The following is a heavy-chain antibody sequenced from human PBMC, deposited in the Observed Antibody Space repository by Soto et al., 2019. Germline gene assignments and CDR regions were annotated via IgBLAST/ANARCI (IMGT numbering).Heavy chain of an antibody. V-gene: IGHV3-53*01. CDR2: ICSGGST. CDR1: GFTVSSNY. D-gene: IGHD3-3*01. CDR3: AKHSTTYDSWSGAVKGAFDV. Sequence: GGSLRLSCAASGFTVSSNYMSWVRQAPGKGLEWVSVICSGGSTYYADSVKGRFTISRDNSKNTLYLQMNSLRAEDTAVYYCAKHSTTYDSWSGAVKGAFDVWGQGTMVTVSS. J-gene: IGHJ3*01.